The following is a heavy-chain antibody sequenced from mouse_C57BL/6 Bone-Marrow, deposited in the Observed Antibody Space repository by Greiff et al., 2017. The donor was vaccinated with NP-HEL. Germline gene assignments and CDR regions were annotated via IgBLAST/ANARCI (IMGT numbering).Heavy chain of an antibody. V-gene: IGHV1-50*01. CDR2: IDPSDSYT. CDR3: ARGVTTASPFAD. D-gene: IGHD1-2*01. J-gene: IGHJ3*01. CDR1: GYTFTSYW. Sequence: QVQLQQPGAELVKPGASVKLSCKASGYTFTSYWMQWVKQRPGQGLEWIGEIDPSDSYTNYNQKFKGKATLTVDTSSSTAYMQLSSLTSEDSAVYYCARGVTTASPFADWGKGTLVTVSA.